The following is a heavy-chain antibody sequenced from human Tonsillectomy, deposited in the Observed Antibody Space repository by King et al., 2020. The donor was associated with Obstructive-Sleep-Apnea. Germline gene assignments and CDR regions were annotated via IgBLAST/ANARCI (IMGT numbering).Heavy chain of an antibody. CDR3: ARGPAFLTGLSSCAFDI. CDR1: GGSFSGYY. J-gene: IGHJ3*02. D-gene: IGHD3-9*01. V-gene: IGHV4-34*01. CDR2: INHSGST. Sequence: VQLQQWGAGLLKPSETLSLTCAVYGGSFSGYYWSWIRQPPGKGLEWIGEINHSGSTNYNPSLMSRVTISVDTSKNQFSLKLSSVTAADTAVYYCARGPAFLTGLSSCAFDIWGQGTMVTVSS.